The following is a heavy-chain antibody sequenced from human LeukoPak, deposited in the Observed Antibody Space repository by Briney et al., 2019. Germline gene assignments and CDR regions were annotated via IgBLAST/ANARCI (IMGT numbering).Heavy chain of an antibody. Sequence: PGGSLRLSCAAPGFTFSSYAMSWVRQVPGKGLEWVSAISGSGGSTYYADSVKGRFTISRDNSKNTLYLQMNSLRAEDTAVYYCGFSSSWQYYFDYWGQGTLVTVSS. J-gene: IGHJ4*02. V-gene: IGHV3-23*01. D-gene: IGHD6-13*01. CDR1: GFTFSSYA. CDR2: ISGSGGST. CDR3: GFSSSWQYYFDY.